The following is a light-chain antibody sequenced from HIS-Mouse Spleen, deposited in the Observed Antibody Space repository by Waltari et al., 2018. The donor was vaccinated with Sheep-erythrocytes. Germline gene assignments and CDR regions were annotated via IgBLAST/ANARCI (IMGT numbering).Light chain of an antibody. J-gene: IGLJ3*02. Sequence: SYELTQPPSVSVSPGQTARITCSGDALPKKYAYWYQQESGQAPVLVIYEDSKRPSGIPERFCGSSSGTMATLTISGAQVEDEADYYCYSTDSSGNHSNWVFGGGTKLTVL. CDR2: EDS. V-gene: IGLV3-10*01. CDR3: YSTDSSGNHSNWV. CDR1: ALPKKY.